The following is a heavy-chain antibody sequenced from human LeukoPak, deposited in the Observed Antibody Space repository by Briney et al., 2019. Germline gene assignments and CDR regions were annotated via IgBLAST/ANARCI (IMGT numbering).Heavy chain of an antibody. CDR2: INPSGGST. V-gene: IGHV1-46*01. Sequence: ASVKVSCKASGYTFTSYYMHWVRQAPGQGLEWMGIINPSGGSTSYAQKFQGRVTMTRDMSTSTVYMELSSLRSEDTAVYYCATAFIAVAGTPWFDPWGQGTLVTVSS. CDR3: ATAFIAVAGTPWFDP. CDR1: GYTFTSYY. D-gene: IGHD6-19*01. J-gene: IGHJ5*02.